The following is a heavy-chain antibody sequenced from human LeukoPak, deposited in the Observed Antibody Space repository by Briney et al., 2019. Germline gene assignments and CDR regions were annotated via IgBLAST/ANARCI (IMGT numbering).Heavy chain of an antibody. V-gene: IGHV4-61*01. CDR3: ARTTGRYLQFDP. CDR2: IYYSGST. CDR1: GGSVSSGSYY. J-gene: IGHJ5*02. D-gene: IGHD3-9*01. Sequence: SETLSLTCTVSGGSVSSGSYYWSWIRQPPGKGLEWIGYIYYSGSTNYKPSLKSRVTISVDTSKNQFSLKLSSVTAADTAVYYCARTTGRYLQFDPWGQGTLVTVSS.